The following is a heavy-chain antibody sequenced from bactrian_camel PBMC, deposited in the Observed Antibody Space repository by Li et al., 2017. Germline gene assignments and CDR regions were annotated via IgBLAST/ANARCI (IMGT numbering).Heavy chain of an antibody. CDR1: QDVSEYC. CDR3: APGGSWPGRASYNY. V-gene: IGHV3S1*01. CDR2: ISAGGGAT. D-gene: IGHD6*01. Sequence: HVQLVESGGGSVQAGGSLRLSCVAAQDVSEYCMGWFRQTPGAEREGVAVISAGGGATSHADSVKGRFTISRDNAKNTVYLQMNSLKSEDTALYYCAPGGSWPGRASYNYWGQGTQVTVSS. J-gene: IGHJ4*01.